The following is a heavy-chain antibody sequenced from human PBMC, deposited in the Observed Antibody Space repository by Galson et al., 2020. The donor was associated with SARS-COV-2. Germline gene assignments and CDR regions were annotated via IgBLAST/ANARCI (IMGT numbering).Heavy chain of an antibody. CDR2: ISYDGSNK. CDR1: GFTFSSYA. J-gene: IGHJ4*02. CDR3: ARPNSGSYWSCFDY. Sequence: GESLKISCAASGFTFSSYAMHWVRQAPGKGLEWVAVISYDGSNKYYTDSVKGRFTISRDNSKNTLYLQMNSLRAEDTAVYYCARPNSGSYWSCFDYWGQGTLVTVSS. V-gene: IGHV3-30*04. D-gene: IGHD1-26*01.